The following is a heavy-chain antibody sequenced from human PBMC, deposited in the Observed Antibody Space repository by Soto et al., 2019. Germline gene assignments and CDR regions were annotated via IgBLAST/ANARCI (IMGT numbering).Heavy chain of an antibody. J-gene: IGHJ4*02. Sequence: SETLSLTCTVSGGSISSGGYYWNWIRQHPGKGLEWIGYIYYSGSTYYNPSLKNQVSISVNTSKNKYTLKLSSVTAADTAVYYCARVRSIRYFDWLPAYYFDYWGQGTLVTVSS. CDR3: ARVRSIRYFDWLPAYYFDY. CDR1: GGSISSGGYY. V-gene: IGHV4-31*01. D-gene: IGHD3-9*01. CDR2: IYYSGST.